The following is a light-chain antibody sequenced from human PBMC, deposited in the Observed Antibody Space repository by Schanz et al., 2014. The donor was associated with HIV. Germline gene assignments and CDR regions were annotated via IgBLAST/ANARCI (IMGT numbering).Light chain of an antibody. J-gene: IGLJ2*01. CDR1: SSDVGGYNY. CDR2: DVS. V-gene: IGLV2-11*01. Sequence: QSVLTQPRSVSGSPGQSVTISCTGTSSDVGGYNYVSWYQQYPGKAPKLMIYDVSKRPSGVPDRFSGSKSGNTASLTVSGLHAEDEADYYCNSHAGSNTFLFGGGTKVTVL. CDR3: NSHAGSNTFL.